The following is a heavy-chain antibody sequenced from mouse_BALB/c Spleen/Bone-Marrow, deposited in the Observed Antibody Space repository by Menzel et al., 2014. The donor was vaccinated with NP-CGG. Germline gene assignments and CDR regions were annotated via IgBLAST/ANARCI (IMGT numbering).Heavy chain of an antibody. J-gene: IGHJ3*01. CDR2: INPDSSTI. CDR1: GFDFSRYW. D-gene: IGHD2-3*01. Sequence: EVQLVESGGGLVQPGGSLKLSCAASGFDFSRYWMSWVRQAPGKGLEWIGEINPDSSTINYTPSLKDKFIISRDNARNTLFLQMSKVRSEDTALYYCARLGYYGGFAYWGQGTLVTVSA. V-gene: IGHV4-1*02. CDR3: ARLGYYGGFAY.